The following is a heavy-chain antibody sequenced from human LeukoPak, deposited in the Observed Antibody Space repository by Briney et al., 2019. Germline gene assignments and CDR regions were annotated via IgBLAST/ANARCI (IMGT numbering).Heavy chain of an antibody. V-gene: IGHV4-39*01. Sequence: ASAALSLTCTVSGGSISSTTYYWGWIRQPPGKGLEWIGSIYYSGSTYYNPSLKSRVTISVDASKNQFSLKLSSVTAADTAVYYCARRDWGQYYFDYWGQGTLVTVSS. D-gene: IGHD7-27*01. CDR2: IYYSGST. J-gene: IGHJ4*02. CDR3: ARRDWGQYYFDY. CDR1: GGSISSTTYY.